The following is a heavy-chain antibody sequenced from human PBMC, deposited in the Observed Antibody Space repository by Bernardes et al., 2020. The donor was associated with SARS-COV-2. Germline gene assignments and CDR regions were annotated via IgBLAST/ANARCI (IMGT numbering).Heavy chain of an antibody. CDR1: GFTFSSYS. J-gene: IGHJ4*02. D-gene: IGHD1-7*01. CDR2: ISNDGSIK. CDR3: TRGLELELITWFDY. V-gene: IGHV3-30-3*01. Sequence: VGSLRLSCSASGFTFSSYSMHWVRQAPGQGPAWVAVISNDGSIKYYTDSVKGRFTISRDNSKNTLYLLMNSLRTDDTAVYYCTRGLELELITWFDYWGQGTLVTVSS.